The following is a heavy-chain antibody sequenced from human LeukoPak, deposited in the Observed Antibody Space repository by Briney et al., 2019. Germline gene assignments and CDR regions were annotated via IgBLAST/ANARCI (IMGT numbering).Heavy chain of an antibody. CDR1: GGSISSGGYY. CDR2: IYYSGGT. CDR3: ARGGARYYYDSSGLTFDY. J-gene: IGHJ4*02. D-gene: IGHD3-22*01. Sequence: KPSETLSLTCTVSGGSISSGGYYWSWIRQHPGKGLEWIGYIYYSGGTYYNPSLKSRVTISVDTSKNQFSLKLSSVTAADTAVYYCARGGARYYYDSSGLTFDYWGQGTLVTVSS. V-gene: IGHV4-31*03.